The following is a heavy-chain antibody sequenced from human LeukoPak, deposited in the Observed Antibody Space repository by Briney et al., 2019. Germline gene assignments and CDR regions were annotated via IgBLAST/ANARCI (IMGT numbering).Heavy chain of an antibody. CDR3: ASTGYSSSWYYFDY. CDR1: GGSISSYY. D-gene: IGHD6-13*01. CDR2: IYTSGST. V-gene: IGHV4-4*07. J-gene: IGHJ4*02. Sequence: SEALSLTCTVSGGSISSYYWSWIRQPAGKGLEWIGRIYTSGSTNYNPSLKSRVTMSVDTSKNRFSLKLSSVTAADTAVYYCASTGYSSSWYYFDYWGQGTLVTVSS.